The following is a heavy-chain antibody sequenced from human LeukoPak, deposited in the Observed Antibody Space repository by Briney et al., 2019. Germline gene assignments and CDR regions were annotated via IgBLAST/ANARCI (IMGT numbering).Heavy chain of an antibody. V-gene: IGHV3-74*01. Sequence: PGGSLILSCAAPRFTFSRYWIQLVHQAPGKGLVWVSRINSDVASTSYAASVKGRVTISGDKAKNTPYLQMNSLRAEDTAVYYCARDGNYYDSSGPADYWGQGTLVTVSS. CDR2: INSDVAST. D-gene: IGHD3-22*01. CDR1: RFTFSRYW. CDR3: ARDGNYYDSSGPADY. J-gene: IGHJ4*02.